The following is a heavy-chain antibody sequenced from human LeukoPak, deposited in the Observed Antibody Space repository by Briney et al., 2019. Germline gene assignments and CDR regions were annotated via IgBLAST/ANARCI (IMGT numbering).Heavy chain of an antibody. CDR3: ARAFYSNYEY. V-gene: IGHV3-23*01. CDR2: ITATGGTT. CDR1: GFTFSSYA. D-gene: IGHD4-11*01. Sequence: GGSLRLSCAASGFTFSSYAMSWVRQVPGKGLEWVSTITATGGTTYYADSVKGRFTISRDNSRNTLSLQMNSLRAEDTAVYYCARAFYSNYEYWGQGTLVTVSS. J-gene: IGHJ4*02.